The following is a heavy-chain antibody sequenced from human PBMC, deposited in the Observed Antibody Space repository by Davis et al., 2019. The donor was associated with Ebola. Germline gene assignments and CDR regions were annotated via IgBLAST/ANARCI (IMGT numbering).Heavy chain of an antibody. V-gene: IGHV4-59*11. J-gene: IGHJ6*02. Sequence: SETLSLTCTVSGGSISRHYWSWIRQPPGKGLEWIGEINHSGSTNYNPSLKSRVTISVDTSKNQFSLKLSSVTAADTAVYYCARDRGVPPYYYDSSGYYSAHYYYYGMDVWGQGTTVTVSS. D-gene: IGHD3-22*01. CDR1: GGSISRHY. CDR2: INHSGST. CDR3: ARDRGVPPYYYDSSGYYSAHYYYYGMDV.